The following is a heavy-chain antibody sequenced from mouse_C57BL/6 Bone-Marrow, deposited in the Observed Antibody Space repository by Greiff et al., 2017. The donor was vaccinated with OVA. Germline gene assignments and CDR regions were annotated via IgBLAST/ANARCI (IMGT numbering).Heavy chain of an antibody. V-gene: IGHV5-6*02. Sequence: DVKLVESGGDLVKPGGSLKLSRAASGFTFSSYGMSWVRQTPDKRLEWVATISSGGSYTYYPDSVKGRFTISRDNAKNTLYLQMSSLKSEDTAMYYCARRGHYYGSSYNAMDYWGQGTSVTVSS. CDR1: GFTFSSYG. J-gene: IGHJ4*01. CDR2: ISSGGSYT. D-gene: IGHD1-1*01. CDR3: ARRGHYYGSSYNAMDY.